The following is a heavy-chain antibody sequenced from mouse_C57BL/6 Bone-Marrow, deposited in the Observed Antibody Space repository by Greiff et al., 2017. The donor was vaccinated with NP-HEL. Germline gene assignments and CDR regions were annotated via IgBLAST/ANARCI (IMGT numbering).Heavy chain of an antibody. J-gene: IGHJ3*01. CDR3: ARGAMGGY. V-gene: IGHV1-61*01. CDR2: IYPSDSET. D-gene: IGHD1-1*02. CDR1: GYTFTSYW. Sequence: QVQLKQPGAELVRPGSSVKLSCKASGYTFTSYWMDWVKQRPGQGLEWIGNIYPSDSETHYNQKFKDKATLTVDKSSSTAYMQLSSLTSEDSAVYYCARGAMGGYWGQGTLVTVSA.